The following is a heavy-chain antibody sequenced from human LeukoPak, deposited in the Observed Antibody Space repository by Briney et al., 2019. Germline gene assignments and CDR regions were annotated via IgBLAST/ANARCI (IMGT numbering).Heavy chain of an antibody. CDR3: ARDSYMFGSDY. V-gene: IGHV3-48*03. CDR2: ISNGGGTI. CDR1: GFTFTSYD. J-gene: IGHJ4*02. Sequence: GGSLRLSCVASGFTFTSYDFNWVRQAPGKGLEWVSYISNGGGTISYADSVKGRFTISRDNAKNSVFLQMNTLRAEDTAVYYCARDSYMFGSDYWGQGTLVTVSS. D-gene: IGHD3-10*02.